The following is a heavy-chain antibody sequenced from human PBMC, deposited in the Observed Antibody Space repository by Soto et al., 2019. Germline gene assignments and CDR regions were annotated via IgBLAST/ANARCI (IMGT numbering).Heavy chain of an antibody. J-gene: IGHJ4*02. D-gene: IGHD2-8*01. CDR2: MNQDGSQI. Sequence: GGSLRLSCAVSGFTFSNYWMTWVRQAPGKGLEWVAYMNQDGSQIYYVDSLRGRFTISRDNAKNSLYLQMNSLRAEDTAVYYCARDGGDCTNGVCYTERYFDYWGQGTLVTVSS. CDR1: GFTFSNYW. CDR3: ARDGGDCTNGVCYTERYFDY. V-gene: IGHV3-7*01.